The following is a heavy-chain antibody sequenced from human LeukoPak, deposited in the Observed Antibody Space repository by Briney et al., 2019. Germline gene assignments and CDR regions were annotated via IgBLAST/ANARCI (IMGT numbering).Heavy chain of an antibody. CDR1: GFTFSSYA. D-gene: IGHD2-15*01. Sequence: GGSLRLSCAASGFTFSSYAMSWVRQAPGKGLEWVSAISGSGGSTYYADSVKGRFTISRDNSKNTLYLQMNSLRAEDTAVYYCARSLYCSGGSCYYYFDYWGQGTLVTVYS. CDR3: ARSLYCSGGSCYYYFDY. V-gene: IGHV3-23*01. CDR2: ISGSGGST. J-gene: IGHJ4*02.